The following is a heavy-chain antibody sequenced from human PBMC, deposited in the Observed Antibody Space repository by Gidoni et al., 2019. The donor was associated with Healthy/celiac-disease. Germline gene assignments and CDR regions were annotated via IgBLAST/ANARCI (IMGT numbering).Heavy chain of an antibody. D-gene: IGHD2-2*01. V-gene: IGHV3-30-3*01. Sequence: QVQLVESGGGVVQPGRSLRLSCAASGFPFSSYAMHWVRQAPGKGLEWVAVISYDGSNKYYADSVKGRFTISRDNSKNTLYLQMNSLGAEDTAVYYCARDSASSTSRGGMDVWGQGTTVTVSS. CDR2: ISYDGSNK. CDR3: ARDSASSTSRGGMDV. CDR1: GFPFSSYA. J-gene: IGHJ6*02.